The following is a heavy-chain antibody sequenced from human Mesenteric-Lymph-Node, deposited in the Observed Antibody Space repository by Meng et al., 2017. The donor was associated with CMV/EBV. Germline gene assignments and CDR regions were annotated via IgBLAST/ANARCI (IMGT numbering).Heavy chain of an antibody. J-gene: IGHJ6*02. CDR1: GYTFSSYG. Sequence: ASVKVSCKASGYTFSSYGIAWVRQAPGQGLEWMGRISNYNDQTDYAQKFQGRVSMTTDTSTSTAYMELRSLRSDDTAVYYCARAVGCSSTSCEGAMWLFPYYYYGMDVWGQGTTVTVSS. CDR3: ARAVGCSSTSCEGAMWLFPYYYYGMDV. CDR2: ISNYNDQT. V-gene: IGHV1-18*01. D-gene: IGHD2-2*01.